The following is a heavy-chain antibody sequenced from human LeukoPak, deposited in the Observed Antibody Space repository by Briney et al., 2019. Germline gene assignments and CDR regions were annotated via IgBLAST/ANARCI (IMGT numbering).Heavy chain of an antibody. V-gene: IGHV3-30*02. CDR1: GFTFSSYG. D-gene: IGHD6-19*01. CDR2: IRYDGSNK. CDR3: ARRSGIAVAGAFDY. Sequence: GGSLRLSCAASGFTFSSYGIHWVRQAPGKGLEWVAFIRYDGSNKYYTDSVKGRFTISRDNSKNTLYLQMNSLRAEDTAVYYCARRSGIAVAGAFDYWGQGTLVTVSS. J-gene: IGHJ4*02.